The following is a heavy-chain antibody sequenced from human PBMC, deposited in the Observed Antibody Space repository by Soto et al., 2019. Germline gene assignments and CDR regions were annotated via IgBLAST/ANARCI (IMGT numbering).Heavy chain of an antibody. CDR1: GYTFTTYG. D-gene: IGHD3-22*01. V-gene: IGHV1-18*01. J-gene: IGHJ4*02. CDR2: ISTYNGNT. CDR3: ARGPTDYFDNSGNYFLDY. Sequence: QVQLVQSGAEVKKPGASVKVSCKASGYTFTTYGMSWVRQAPGQGLDWMDWISTYNGNTKDAERLQGRVTMTTDTPTSTAYMELRSLRSDDTAVYYCARGPTDYFDNSGNYFLDYWGQGTLVTVSS.